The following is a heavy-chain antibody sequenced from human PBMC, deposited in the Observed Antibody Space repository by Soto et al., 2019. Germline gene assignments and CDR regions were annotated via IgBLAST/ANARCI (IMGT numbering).Heavy chain of an antibody. J-gene: IGHJ6*02. V-gene: IGHV4-30-4*01. CDR2: IYYSGST. Sequence: SETLSLTCTVSGGSISSGDYYWSWIRQPPGKGLEWIGYIYYSGSTYYNPSLKSRVTISVDTSKNQFSLKLSSVTAADTAVYYCARADILTGYRAYYYYGMDVWGQGTTVTVSS. CDR3: ARADILTGYRAYYYYGMDV. CDR1: GGSISSGDYY. D-gene: IGHD3-9*01.